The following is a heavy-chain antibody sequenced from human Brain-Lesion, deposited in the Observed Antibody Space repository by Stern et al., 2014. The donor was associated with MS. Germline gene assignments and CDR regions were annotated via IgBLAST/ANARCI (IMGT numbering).Heavy chain of an antibody. D-gene: IGHD3-3*02. CDR1: GGSVSSGGYF. J-gene: IGHJ2*01. Sequence: QVQLVESGPGLVKPLQTLSLTCTVSGGSVSSGGYFWNWIRQHPGKGLEWIGHVYYSGSIAYNPFLKRRVTISVATSKNQFSLRLRSVTAAAPAVYYCARNPALWYFDLWGRGTLAAVSS. CDR3: ARNPALWYFDL. CDR2: VYYSGSI. V-gene: IGHV4-31*03.